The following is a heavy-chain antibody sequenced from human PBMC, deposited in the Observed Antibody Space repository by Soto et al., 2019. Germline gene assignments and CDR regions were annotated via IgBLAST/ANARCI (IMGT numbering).Heavy chain of an antibody. CDR3: AKATAFCSGGSCYSVDY. Sequence: QVQLVESGGGVVQPGRSLRLSCAASGFTFSSYGIHWVRQAPGKGLEWVAVISYDGSNKYYADSVKGRFTISRDNSKNTLFLQMNSLRAEDTAVYYCAKATAFCSGGSCYSVDYWDQGTLLTVSS. J-gene: IGHJ4*02. CDR2: ISYDGSNK. V-gene: IGHV3-30*18. D-gene: IGHD2-15*01. CDR1: GFTFSSYG.